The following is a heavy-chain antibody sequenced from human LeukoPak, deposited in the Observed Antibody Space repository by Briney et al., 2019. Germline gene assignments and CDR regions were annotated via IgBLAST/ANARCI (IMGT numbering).Heavy chain of an antibody. D-gene: IGHD6-13*01. CDR2: IYYSGST. CDR3: ARRYSSSYYGMDV. J-gene: IGHJ6*02. CDR1: GGSISSSSYY. Sequence: SETLSLTCTVSGGSISSSSYYWGWIRQPPGKGLEWIGSIYYSGSTYYNPSLKSRVTISVDTSKNQFSPKLSSVTAADTAVYYCARRYSSSYYGMDVWGQGTTVTVSS. V-gene: IGHV4-39*01.